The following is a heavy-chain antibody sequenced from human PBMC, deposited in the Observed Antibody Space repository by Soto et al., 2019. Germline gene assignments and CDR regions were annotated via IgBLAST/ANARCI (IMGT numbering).Heavy chain of an antibody. Sequence: ASVKVSCKASGYTFTSYGISWVRQAPGQGLEWMGWISAYNGNTNYAQKLQGRVTMTTATSTNTVFLELRSLKPDDTAIYYCARDRLRGYDSSGFYSWGQGTMVTVSS. D-gene: IGHD3-22*01. CDR1: GYTFTSYG. J-gene: IGHJ5*01. V-gene: IGHV1-18*01. CDR3: ARDRLRGYDSSGFYS. CDR2: ISAYNGNT.